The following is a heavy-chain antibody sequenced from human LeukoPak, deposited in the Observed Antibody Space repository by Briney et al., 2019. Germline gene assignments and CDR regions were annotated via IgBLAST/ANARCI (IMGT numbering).Heavy chain of an antibody. J-gene: IGHJ6*02. V-gene: IGHV4-59*08. Sequence: SETLSLTCTVSGGSISSYYWSWIRQPPGKGLEWIGYIYYSGSTNYNPSLKSQVTISVDTSKNQFSLKLSSVTAADTAVYYCARLQYSSSWYGQDYYYGMDVWGQGTTVTVSS. D-gene: IGHD6-13*01. CDR3: ARLQYSSSWYGQDYYYGMDV. CDR2: IYYSGST. CDR1: GGSISSYY.